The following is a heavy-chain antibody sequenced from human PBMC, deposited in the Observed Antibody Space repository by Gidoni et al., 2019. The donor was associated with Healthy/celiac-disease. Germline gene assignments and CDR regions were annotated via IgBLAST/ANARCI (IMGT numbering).Heavy chain of an antibody. V-gene: IGHV3-21*01. CDR1: GFTFSSYS. J-gene: IGHJ3*02. CDR3: ASGGTTETTDAFDI. D-gene: IGHD4-4*01. CDR2: ISSSSSYI. Sequence: EVQLVESGGGLVKPGGSLRLSCAASGFTFSSYSMNWVRQAPGKGLEWVSSISSSSSYIYYADSVKGRFTISIDNAKNSLYLQMNSLRAEDTAVYYCASGGTTETTDAFDIWGQGTMVTVSS.